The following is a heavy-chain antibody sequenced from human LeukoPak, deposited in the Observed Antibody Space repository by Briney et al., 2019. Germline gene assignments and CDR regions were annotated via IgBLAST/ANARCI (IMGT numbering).Heavy chain of an antibody. CDR3: ARDSRGARGAAKV. CDR2: INPNSGGT. J-gene: IGHJ4*02. D-gene: IGHD3-10*01. CDR1: GYTFTGYY. Sequence: ASVKVSCKASGYTFTGYYMHWVRQAPGQGLEWMGWINPNSGGTNYAQKFRGRVTMTRDTSISTAYMELSRLRSDDTAVYYCARDSRGARGAAKVWGQGTLVTVSS. V-gene: IGHV1-2*02.